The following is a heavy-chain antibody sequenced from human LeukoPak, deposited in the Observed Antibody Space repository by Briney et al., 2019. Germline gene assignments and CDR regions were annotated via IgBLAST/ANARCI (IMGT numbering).Heavy chain of an antibody. D-gene: IGHD5-12*01. CDR1: GGSISSFY. CDR2: ISYSGNT. CDR3: ARVATISDAFDI. Sequence: AETLSLTCTVSGGSISSFYWSWIRQPPGRGLEWMGYISYSGNTTYTPSLKSRVTISVDTSKNQISLKLSSVSAADTAVCYCARVATISDAFDIWGQETRVTVSS. J-gene: IGHJ3*02. V-gene: IGHV4-59*08.